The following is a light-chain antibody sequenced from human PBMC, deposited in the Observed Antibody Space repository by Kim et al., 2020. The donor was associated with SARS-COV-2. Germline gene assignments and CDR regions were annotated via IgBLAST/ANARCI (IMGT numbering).Light chain of an antibody. V-gene: IGLV1-44*01. J-gene: IGLJ3*02. CDR3: AVWDDSMKQGV. CDR2: SNN. Sequence: QSVLTQPPSASGTPGQRVTISCSGSSSNIGSNNVVWYQQLPGAAPTLLIYSNNQRPSAIPDRFSGSRSGTSASLAISGLQSGEEADYYCAVWDDSMKQGVFGGGTQLTVL. CDR1: SSNIGSNN.